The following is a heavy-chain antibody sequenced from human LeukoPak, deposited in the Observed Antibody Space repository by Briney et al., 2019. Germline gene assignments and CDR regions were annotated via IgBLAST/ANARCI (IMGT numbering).Heavy chain of an antibody. CDR2: IYYSGST. V-gene: IGHV4-59*01. CDR1: GGSFSGYY. J-gene: IGHJ3*02. CDR3: ARDASHAFDI. Sequence: SETLSLTCAVYGGSFSGYYWSWIRQPPGKGLEWIGYIYYSGSTNYNPSLKSRVTISVDTSKNQFSLKLSSVTAADTAVYYCARDASHAFDIWGQGTMVTVSS.